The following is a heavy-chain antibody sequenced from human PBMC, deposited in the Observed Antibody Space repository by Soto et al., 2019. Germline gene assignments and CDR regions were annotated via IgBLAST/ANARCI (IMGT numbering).Heavy chain of an antibody. J-gene: IGHJ4*02. CDR3: ASRVSDYFDY. CDR2: IYHSGST. CDR1: GGSISSGGFS. D-gene: IGHD6-19*01. V-gene: IGHV4-30-2*01. Sequence: QLQLQESGSRLVKASQTLSLTCAVSGGSISSGGFSCNWIRQPPGKGLEWIGYIYHSGSTYFNPSLKGRVTMAVDRSTNQFSLKLRSVTAADTAVYYCASRVSDYFDYWGQGTPVTVSS.